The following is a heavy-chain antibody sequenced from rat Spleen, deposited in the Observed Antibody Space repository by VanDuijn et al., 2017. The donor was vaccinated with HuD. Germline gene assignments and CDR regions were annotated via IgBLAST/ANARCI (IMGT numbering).Heavy chain of an antibody. J-gene: IGHJ3*01. D-gene: IGHD1-12*01. CDR2: ITTSGSRT. Sequence: EVQLVESGGGLVQPGRSLKLSCAASGFTFNNFYMAWVRQAPKKGLEWVATITTSGSRTYYPDSVKGRFAISRDNAKSSLYLQMNSLKSEDTATYYCARQDTSYMTYNWFAYWGQGTLVTVSS. V-gene: IGHV5-25*01. CDR3: ARQDTSYMTYNWFAY. CDR1: GFTFNNFY.